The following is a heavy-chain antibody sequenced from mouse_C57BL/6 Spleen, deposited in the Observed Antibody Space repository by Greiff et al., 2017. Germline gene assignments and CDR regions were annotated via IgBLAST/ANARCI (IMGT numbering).Heavy chain of an antibody. Sequence: QVQLQQSGAELVRPGTSVKVSCKASGYAFTNYLIEWVKQRPGQGLEWIGVINPGSGGTNYNEKFKGKATLTADNSSSTAYMQLSSLTSEDSAVYFCARGRATAQATAWFAYWGQGTLVTVSA. V-gene: IGHV1-54*01. D-gene: IGHD3-2*02. J-gene: IGHJ3*01. CDR1: GYAFTNYL. CDR2: INPGSGGT. CDR3: ARGRATAQATAWFAY.